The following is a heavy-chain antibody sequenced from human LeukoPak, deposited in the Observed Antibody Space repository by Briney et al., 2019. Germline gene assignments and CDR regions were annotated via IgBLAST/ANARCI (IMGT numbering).Heavy chain of an antibody. J-gene: IGHJ5*02. V-gene: IGHV4-38-2*02. D-gene: IGHD6-13*01. CDR1: GYSINSDYY. CDR2: IYHSGST. Sequence: EPSETLSLTCTVSGYSINSDYYWGWIRQPPGKGLKWIGSIYHSGSTYYNPSLKSRVTISVDTSKNQFSLKLNSVTAADTAVYYCARGAAAGTGDNWFDPWGQGTLVTVSS. CDR3: ARGAAAGTGDNWFDP.